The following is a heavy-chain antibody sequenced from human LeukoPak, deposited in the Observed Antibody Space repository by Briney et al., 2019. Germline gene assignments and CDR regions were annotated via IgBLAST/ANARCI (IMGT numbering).Heavy chain of an antibody. CDR2: INSDGRRT. CDR3: ASNEMATIIPGDY. V-gene: IGHV3-74*01. J-gene: IGHJ4*02. D-gene: IGHD5-24*01. Sequence: GGSLRLSCAASGFTLSNYWMYWVRQAPGKGLVWVSRINSDGRRTTYADPVKGRFTISRDNAKNSLYLQMNSLRAEDTAVYYCASNEMATIIPGDYWGQGTLVTVSS. CDR1: GFTLSNYW.